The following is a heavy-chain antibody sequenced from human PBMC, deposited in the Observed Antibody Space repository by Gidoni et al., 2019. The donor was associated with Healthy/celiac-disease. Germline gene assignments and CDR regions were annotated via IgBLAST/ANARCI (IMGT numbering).Heavy chain of an antibody. D-gene: IGHD4-17*01. Sequence: EVQLVESGGGVVQPGGSLRLPCAASGFTFDDYAMHWVRQAPGKGLEWVSLISGDGGSTYYADSVKGRFTISRDNSKNSLYLQMNSLRTEDTALYYCAKVPYGGNSGAFDIWGQGTMVTVSS. CDR3: AKVPYGGNSGAFDI. V-gene: IGHV3-43*02. CDR2: ISGDGGST. CDR1: GFTFDDYA. J-gene: IGHJ3*02.